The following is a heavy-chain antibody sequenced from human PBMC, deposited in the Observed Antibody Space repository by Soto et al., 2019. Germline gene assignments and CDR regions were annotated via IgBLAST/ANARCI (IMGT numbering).Heavy chain of an antibody. V-gene: IGHV4-59*01. CDR1: GDSINSYY. J-gene: IGHJ6*02. D-gene: IGHD3-3*01. CDR3: TRDGGRYYAMDV. CDR2: IYYSGST. Sequence: PSETLSLTCTVSGDSINSYYWSWIRQPPGKGLEWIGNIYYSGSTKYNPSLKSRVTISVDTSKNQFFLKLSAVTAADTAVYYCTRDGGRYYAMDVWGQGTTVTVSS.